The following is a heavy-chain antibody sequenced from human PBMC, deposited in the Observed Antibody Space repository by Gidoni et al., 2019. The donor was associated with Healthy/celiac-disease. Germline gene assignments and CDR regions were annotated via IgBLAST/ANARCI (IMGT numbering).Heavy chain of an antibody. J-gene: IGHJ3*02. CDR2: IYSGGST. D-gene: IGHD3-22*01. CDR1: GFTVSSNY. CDR3: ARAKADYYDSRLGAFDI. V-gene: IGHV3-53*01. Sequence: EVQLVESGGGLIQPGGSLRLSCAASGFTVSSNYMSWVRQAPGKGLEWVSVIYSGGSTYYADSVKGRFTISRDNSKNTLYLQMNSLRAEDTAVYYCARAKADYYDSRLGAFDIWGQGTMVTVSS.